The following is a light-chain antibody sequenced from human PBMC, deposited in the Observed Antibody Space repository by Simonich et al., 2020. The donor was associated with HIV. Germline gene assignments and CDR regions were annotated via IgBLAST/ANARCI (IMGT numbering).Light chain of an antibody. V-gene: IGLV2-14*01. CDR2: DVS. CDR3: SSYTGSNTVI. Sequence: QSALTQPASVSGSPGQSITISCTGTSSDVGAYNYVSWFQQHPGKAPKLMIYDVSKRPSGVSNRFSGSKSGNSASLTISGLQAEDEADYYCSSYTGSNTVIFGGGTKLTVL. J-gene: IGLJ2*01. CDR1: SSDVGAYNY.